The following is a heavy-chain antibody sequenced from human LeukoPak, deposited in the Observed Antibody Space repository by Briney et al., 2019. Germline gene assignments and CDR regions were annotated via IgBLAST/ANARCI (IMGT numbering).Heavy chain of an antibody. V-gene: IGHV6-1*01. Sequence: SPTLSLTFAISGDSVSSNSAAWNWVRQSPSRGLEWLGRTYYRSKWYNDYAVSVKSRITINPDTSKNQFSLQLNSVTPEDTAVYYCARSKYSSSSGWFDPWGQGTLVTVSS. CDR2: TYYRSKWYN. CDR3: ARSKYSSSSGWFDP. D-gene: IGHD6-6*01. CDR1: GDSVSSNSAA. J-gene: IGHJ5*02.